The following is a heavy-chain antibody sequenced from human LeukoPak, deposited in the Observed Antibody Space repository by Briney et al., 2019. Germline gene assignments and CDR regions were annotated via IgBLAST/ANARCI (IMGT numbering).Heavy chain of an antibody. CDR1: GFAFSRYA. V-gene: IGHV4-59*08. Sequence: GSLRLSCAASGFAFSRYAMNWVRQAPGKGLEWIGYIYYSGSTNYNPSLKSRVTISVDTSKNQFSLKLSSVTAADTAVYYCASQDSSGWYYFDYWGQGTLVTVSS. J-gene: IGHJ4*02. CDR3: ASQDSSGWYYFDY. CDR2: IYYSGST. D-gene: IGHD6-19*01.